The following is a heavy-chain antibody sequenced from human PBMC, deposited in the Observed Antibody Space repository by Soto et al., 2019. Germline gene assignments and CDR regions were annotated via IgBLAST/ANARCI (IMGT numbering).Heavy chain of an antibody. CDR1: GYTFTAYD. V-gene: IGHV1-2*02. D-gene: IGHD3-10*01. CDR2: INPDSGVT. CDR3: AKNLLVTLADGFDA. Sequence: QVQLVQSGAEVKKPGASVKVSCKASGYTFTAYDMHWVRQAPGQGPEWMGWINPDSGVTNYAQKVQDRVTLTRDTCISTAYMELSKLRSDDTAVYSCAKNLLVTLADGFDAWGQGTMVTVSS. J-gene: IGHJ3*01.